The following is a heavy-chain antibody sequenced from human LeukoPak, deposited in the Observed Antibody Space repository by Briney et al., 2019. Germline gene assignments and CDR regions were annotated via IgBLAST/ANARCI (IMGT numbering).Heavy chain of an antibody. CDR1: GYTFTSYA. CDR3: ARGRIQLWNWYFDL. Sequence: ASVKVSCKASGYTFTSYAMNWVRQAPGQGLEWMGWINTNTGNPTYAQGFTGRFVFSLDTSVSTAYLQISSLKAEDTAVYYCARGRIQLWNWYFDLWGRGTLVTVSS. CDR2: INTNTGNP. V-gene: IGHV7-4-1*02. D-gene: IGHD5-18*01. J-gene: IGHJ2*01.